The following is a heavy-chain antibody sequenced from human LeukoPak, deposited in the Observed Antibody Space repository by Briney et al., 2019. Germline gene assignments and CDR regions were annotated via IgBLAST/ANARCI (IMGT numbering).Heavy chain of an antibody. J-gene: IGHJ4*02. V-gene: IGHV4-59*01. CDR1: GGSISSYY. Sequence: SETLSLTCTVSGGSISSYYWSWIRQPAGKGLEWIGYIYYSGSTNYNPSLKGRVTISVDTSKNQFSLKLSSVTAADTAVYYCARVTGYMIEDYFDYWGQGTLVTVSS. CDR3: ARVTGYMIEDYFDY. CDR2: IYYSGST. D-gene: IGHD3-22*01.